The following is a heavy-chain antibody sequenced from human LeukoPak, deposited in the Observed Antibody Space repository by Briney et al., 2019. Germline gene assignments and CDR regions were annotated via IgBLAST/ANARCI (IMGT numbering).Heavy chain of an antibody. CDR3: ATLPWFGELRVFVY. CDR2: FDPEDGET. D-gene: IGHD3-10*01. V-gene: IGHV1-24*01. CDR1: GYTLTELS. J-gene: IGHJ4*02. Sequence: ASVKVSCKVSGYTLTELSMHWVRQAPGKGLEWMGGFDPEDGETIYAQKFQGRVTMTEDTSTDTAYMELSSLRSEDTAVYYCATLPWFGELRVFVYWGQGTLVTVSS.